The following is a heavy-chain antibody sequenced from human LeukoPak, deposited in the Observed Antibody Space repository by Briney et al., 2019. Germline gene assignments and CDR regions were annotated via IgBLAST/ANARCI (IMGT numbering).Heavy chain of an antibody. V-gene: IGHV4-34*01. J-gene: IGHJ5*02. CDR3: ARGRDPNWNYFEWFDP. CDR1: GGSFSGYY. CDR2: INHSGST. D-gene: IGHD1-7*01. Sequence: SETLSLTCAVYGGSFSGYYWSWIRQPPGKGREWIGEINHSGSTNYNPSLKSRVTISVDTSKNQFSLKLSSVTAADTAVYYCARGRDPNWNYFEWFDPWGQGTLVTVSS.